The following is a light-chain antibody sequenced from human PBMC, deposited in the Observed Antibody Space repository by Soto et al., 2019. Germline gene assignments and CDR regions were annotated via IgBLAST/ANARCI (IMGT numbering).Light chain of an antibody. CDR3: QQHSHWPPWT. Sequence: VVLTQSPAGLSWSPGGGATLSCRAGQEGRMFLDWYKQKPGQAPKLLISGASNRATGIPARFSGSGSGTDFPLTISSLEPEDFAVYYCQQHSHWPPWTFGQGTKVDIK. J-gene: IGKJ1*01. CDR2: GAS. V-gene: IGKV3-11*01. CDR1: QEGRMF.